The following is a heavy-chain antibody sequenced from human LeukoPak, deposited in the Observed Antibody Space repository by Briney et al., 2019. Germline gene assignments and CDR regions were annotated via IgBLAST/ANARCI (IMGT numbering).Heavy chain of an antibody. Sequence: ASVKVSCKASGYTFTGYYMHWVRLAPGQGLEWMGRINPNSGGTNYAQKFQGRVTMTRDTSISTAYMELSRLRSDDTAVYYCARDSSGSDYYYGMDVWGQGTTVTVSS. CDR3: ARDSSGSDYYYGMDV. D-gene: IGHD6-19*01. CDR1: GYTFTGYY. V-gene: IGHV1-2*06. CDR2: INPNSGGT. J-gene: IGHJ6*02.